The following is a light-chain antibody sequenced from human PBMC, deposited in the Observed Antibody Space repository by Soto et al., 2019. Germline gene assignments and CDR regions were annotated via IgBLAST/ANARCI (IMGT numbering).Light chain of an antibody. V-gene: IGKV3-20*01. CDR2: GAS. CDR1: QSVSSSY. Sequence: EIVLTQSPGTLSLSPGERATLSCRASQSVSSSYLAWYQQKPGQAPRLLIYGASSRATGIPDRFSGGGSGTDFTLTISRLEPEDCAVYYCQQYGSSPWSFGQGTKVEIK. J-gene: IGKJ1*01. CDR3: QQYGSSPWS.